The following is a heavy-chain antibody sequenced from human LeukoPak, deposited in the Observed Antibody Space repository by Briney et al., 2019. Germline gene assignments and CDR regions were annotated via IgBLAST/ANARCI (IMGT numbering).Heavy chain of an antibody. D-gene: IGHD3-9*01. CDR1: GFTFSDYY. J-gene: IGHJ6*02. CDR2: ISSSGSTI. Sequence: GGSLRLSCAASGFTFSDYYMSWIRQAPGKGLEWVPYISSSGSTIYYADSVKGRFTISRDNSKNTLYLQMNSLRAEDTAVYYCANGARDYDILTGYLPEWYYYYGMDVWGQGTTVTVSS. CDR3: ANGARDYDILTGYLPEWYYYYGMDV. V-gene: IGHV3-11*01.